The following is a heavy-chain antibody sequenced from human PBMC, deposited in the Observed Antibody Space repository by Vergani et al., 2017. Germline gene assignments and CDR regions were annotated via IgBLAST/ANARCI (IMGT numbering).Heavy chain of an antibody. CDR3: ARGQKWSLQGDWFDP. J-gene: IGHJ5*02. D-gene: IGHD2-21*02. CDR2: IYSAGNR. Sequence: EVQLVESGGGLVQPGGSLTLSCAASGFTVSSNHMTWVRQAPGKGLEWVSLIYSAGNRYYADSVKDRFTISRDNSMNTLYLQMNSLRPEDTAVYYCARGQKWSLQGDWFDPWGQGTLVTVSS. V-gene: IGHV3-66*02. CDR1: GFTVSSNH.